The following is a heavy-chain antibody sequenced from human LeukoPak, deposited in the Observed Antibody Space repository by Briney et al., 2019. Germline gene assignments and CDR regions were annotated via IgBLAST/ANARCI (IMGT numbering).Heavy chain of an antibody. CDR1: NYSISNNYY. D-gene: IGHD6-19*01. Sequence: SETLSLTCTVPNYSISNNYYWGWIRQPPGKGLKWIGSIHHSGITYYTPSLESRITISLDTSKNQFSLRLYSVTAADTAAYYCVRESRGWYEDSWGQGTLVTVSS. J-gene: IGHJ4*02. V-gene: IGHV4-38-2*02. CDR2: IHHSGIT. CDR3: VRESRGWYEDS.